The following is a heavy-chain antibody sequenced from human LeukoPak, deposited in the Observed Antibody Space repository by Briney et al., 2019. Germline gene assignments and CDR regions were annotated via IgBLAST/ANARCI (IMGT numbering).Heavy chain of an antibody. Sequence: ASVKVSCKASGGTFSSYAISWVRQAPGQGLEWMGWINTNTGNPTYAQGFTGRFVFSLDTSVSTAYLQISSLKAEDTAVYYCARDPKDDWVGFDYWGQGTLVTVSS. CDR2: INTNTGNP. CDR1: GGTFSSYA. CDR3: ARDPKDDWVGFDY. V-gene: IGHV7-4-1*02. J-gene: IGHJ4*02. D-gene: IGHD3-9*01.